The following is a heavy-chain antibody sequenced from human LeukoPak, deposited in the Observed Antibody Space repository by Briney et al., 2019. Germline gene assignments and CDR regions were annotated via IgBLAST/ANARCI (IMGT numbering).Heavy chain of an antibody. Sequence: GGSLRLSCAASGFTFSSYAMHWVRQAPGKGLEYVSAISSNGGSTYYANSVKGRFTISRDNSKNTLYLQMGSLRAEDMAVYYCARGITMIVGSSYFDYWGQGTLVTVSS. CDR2: ISSNGGST. V-gene: IGHV3-64*01. D-gene: IGHD3-22*01. CDR3: ARGITMIVGSSYFDY. CDR1: GFTFSSYA. J-gene: IGHJ4*02.